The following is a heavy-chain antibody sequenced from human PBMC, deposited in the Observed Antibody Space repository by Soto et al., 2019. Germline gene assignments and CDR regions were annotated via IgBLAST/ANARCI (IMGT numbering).Heavy chain of an antibody. Sequence: EASVKVSCKASGYTFTSYGISWVRQAPGQGLEWMGWISAYNGNTNYAQKLQGRVTMTTDTSTSTAYMELRSLRSDETAVYYCARGNCSGGSCPRPAAPDYWGQGTLVTVSS. CDR2: ISAYNGNT. V-gene: IGHV1-18*01. J-gene: IGHJ4*02. D-gene: IGHD2-15*01. CDR1: GYTFTSYG. CDR3: ARGNCSGGSCPRPAAPDY.